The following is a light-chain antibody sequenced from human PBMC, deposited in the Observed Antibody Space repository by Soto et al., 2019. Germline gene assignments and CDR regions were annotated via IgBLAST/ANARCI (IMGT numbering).Light chain of an antibody. CDR1: ECVSTY. CDR2: DAS. J-gene: IGKJ5*01. V-gene: IGKV3-11*01. Sequence: EIVLTQSPATLSLSPGERATLSCRSGECVSTYLAWYQQKPGQAPRLLMYDASTRATGIPARFSGSGSGTAFTLTISSLQPADSAVYFCQQRSNWPSITFGQGTRLEN. CDR3: QQRSNWPSIT.